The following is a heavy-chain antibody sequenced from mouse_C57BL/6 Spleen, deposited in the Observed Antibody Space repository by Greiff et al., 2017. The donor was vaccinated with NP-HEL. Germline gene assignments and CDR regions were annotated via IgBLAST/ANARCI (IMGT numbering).Heavy chain of an antibody. Sequence: VQLQQPGAELVMPGASVKLSCKASGYTFTSYWMHWVKQRPGQGLEWIGEIDPSDSYTNYIQKFKGKSTLTVDKSSSTAYMQLSSLTSEDSAVYYCARDYYGSSYPCYFDYWGQGTTLTVSS. J-gene: IGHJ2*01. V-gene: IGHV1-69*01. CDR1: GYTFTSYW. CDR3: ARDYYGSSYPCYFDY. D-gene: IGHD1-1*01. CDR2: IDPSDSYT.